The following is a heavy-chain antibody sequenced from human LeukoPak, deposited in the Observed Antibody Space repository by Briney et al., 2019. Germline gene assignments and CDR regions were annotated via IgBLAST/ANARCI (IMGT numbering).Heavy chain of an antibody. V-gene: IGHV1-69*13. CDR1: GGTFSSYA. J-gene: IGHJ6*02. Sequence: ASVKVSCKASGGTFSSYAISWVRQAPGQGLEWMGGIIPIFGTANYAQKFQGRVTITADESTSTAYMELSSLRSEDTAVYYCASLGVSPNRVGMDVWGRGTTVTVSS. CDR2: IIPIFGTA. CDR3: ASLGVSPNRVGMDV. D-gene: IGHD1-14*01.